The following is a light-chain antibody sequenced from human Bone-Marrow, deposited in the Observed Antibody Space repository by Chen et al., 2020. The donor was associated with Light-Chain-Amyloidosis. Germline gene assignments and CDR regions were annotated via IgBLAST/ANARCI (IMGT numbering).Light chain of an antibody. J-gene: IGLJ3*02. CDR2: EDT. CDR3: SSFAAGSTWV. Sequence: QSALTQPPSVSGFPGQSITIPCTGTNNDVGGHAFVSWYQRHPGKAPKFLIYEDTERASGVSNRFSGSKSGNTASLTISGLQAEDEADYYCSSFAAGSTWVFGGGTSLTVL. V-gene: IGLV2-23*01. CDR1: NNDVGGHAF.